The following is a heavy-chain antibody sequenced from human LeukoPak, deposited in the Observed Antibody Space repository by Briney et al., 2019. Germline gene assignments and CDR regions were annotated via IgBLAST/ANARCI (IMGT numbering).Heavy chain of an antibody. CDR3: ARAMVRGVRVYYGMDV. D-gene: IGHD3-10*01. CDR2: IYSGGST. CDR1: GFTVSSNY. J-gene: IGHJ6*02. Sequence: PGGSLRLSCAASGFTVSSNYTSWVRQAPGKRLEWVSVIYSGGSTYYADSVKGRFTISRDNSKNTLYLQMNSLRAEDTAVYYCARAMVRGVRVYYGMDVWGQGSTVTVSS. V-gene: IGHV3-66*01.